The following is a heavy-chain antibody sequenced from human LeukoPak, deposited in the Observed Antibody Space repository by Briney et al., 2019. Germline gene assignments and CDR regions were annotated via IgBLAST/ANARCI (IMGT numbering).Heavy chain of an antibody. CDR1: GGTFSSYA. CDR3: ARDRDYGSGSHHIYFDY. J-gene: IGHJ4*02. CDR2: IIPIFGTA. Sequence: VKVSCKASGGTFSSYAISWVRQAPGQGLEWMGGIIPIFGTANYAQKFQGRVTITADESTSTAYMELSSLRSEDTAVYYCARDRDYGSGSHHIYFDYWGQGTLVTVSS. V-gene: IGHV1-69*01. D-gene: IGHD3-10*01.